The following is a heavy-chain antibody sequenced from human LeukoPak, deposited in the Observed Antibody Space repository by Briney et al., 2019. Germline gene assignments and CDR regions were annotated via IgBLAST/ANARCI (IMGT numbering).Heavy chain of an antibody. Sequence: GASLRLSCAASGFTFRNYAMSWVRQASGKGLEWVSGISSDGRAFYADSVKGRFTISRDNSKNTLYLQMNSLRAEDTAVYYCAKEAAVIAISYFDYWGQGTLVTVSS. CDR2: ISSDGRA. CDR3: AKEAAVIAISYFDY. V-gene: IGHV3-23*01. J-gene: IGHJ4*02. CDR1: GFTFRNYA. D-gene: IGHD2-21*01.